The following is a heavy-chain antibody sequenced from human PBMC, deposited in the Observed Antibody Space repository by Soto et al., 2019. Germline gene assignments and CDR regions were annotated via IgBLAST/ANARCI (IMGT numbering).Heavy chain of an antibody. CDR1: GFTFSSYS. CDR3: ARVDCSGGSCYSFYYYYGMDV. Sequence: GGSLRLSCAASGFTFSSYSMNWVRQAPGKGLEWVSSISSSSSYIYYADSVKGRFTISRDNAKNSLYLQMNSLRAEDRAVYYCARVDCSGGSCYSFYYYYGMDVWGQGTTVTVSS. CDR2: ISSSSSYI. J-gene: IGHJ6*02. D-gene: IGHD2-15*01. V-gene: IGHV3-21*01.